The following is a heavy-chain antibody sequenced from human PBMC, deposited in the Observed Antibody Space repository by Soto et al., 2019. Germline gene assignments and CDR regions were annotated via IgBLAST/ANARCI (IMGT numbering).Heavy chain of an antibody. J-gene: IGHJ6*03. D-gene: IGHD6-6*01. CDR1: GYTFTSYA. CDR2: INAGNGNT. Sequence: GASVKVSCKASGYTFTSYAMHWGRQAPGQKLEWMGWINAGNGNTKYSQKFQGRVTITRDTSASTAYMELSSLRSEDTAVYYCARSSIAAYKDYYYYYMDVWGKGTTVTVSS. CDR3: ARSSIAAYKDYYYYYMDV. V-gene: IGHV1-3*01.